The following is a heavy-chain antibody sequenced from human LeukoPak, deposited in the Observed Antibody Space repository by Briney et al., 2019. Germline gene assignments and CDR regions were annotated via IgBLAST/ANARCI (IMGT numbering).Heavy chain of an antibody. CDR1: GGSISSSNW. V-gene: IGHV4-4*02. CDR2: IYHSGST. D-gene: IGHD2/OR15-2a*01. Sequence: KPSETLSLTCAVSGGSISSSNWWSWVRQSPGKGLEWIGEIYHSGSTNYNPSLKGRVTISVDQSKNQFSLKLSSVTAADTAVYYCARNSWYRLGFDYWGQGTLVTVS. J-gene: IGHJ4*02. CDR3: ARNSWYRLGFDY.